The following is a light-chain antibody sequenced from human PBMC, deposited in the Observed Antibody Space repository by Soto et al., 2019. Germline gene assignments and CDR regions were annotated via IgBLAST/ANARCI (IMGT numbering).Light chain of an antibody. V-gene: IGLV2-11*01. J-gene: IGLJ1*01. CDR3: CSYAGSYYV. Sequence: QSALTQPRSVSGSPGQSVTISCTGTSSYVGDYNYVSWYQQHPGKAPKLMIYDVSKRPSGVPDRFSGSKSGNTASLTISGLQAEDEADYYCCSYAGSYYVFGAGTQLTVL. CDR2: DVS. CDR1: SSYVGDYNY.